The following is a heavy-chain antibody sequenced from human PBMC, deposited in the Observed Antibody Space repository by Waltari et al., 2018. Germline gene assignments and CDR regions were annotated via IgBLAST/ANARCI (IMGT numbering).Heavy chain of an antibody. J-gene: IGHJ4*02. V-gene: IGHV3-21*06. CDR2: IRSSASYI. D-gene: IGHD1-26*01. CDR1: GFTFGSYT. CDR3: ARTLKVGSPSNFDF. Sequence: EAQLVESGGGLVTPGGSLSLSCPTSGFTFGSYTMNWFRQAPGKGLVWLSSIRSSASYIFYADSVRGRFTISRDNAKNSLYLQMNSLRADDTAVYYCARTLKVGSPSNFDFWGQGTLVTVSS.